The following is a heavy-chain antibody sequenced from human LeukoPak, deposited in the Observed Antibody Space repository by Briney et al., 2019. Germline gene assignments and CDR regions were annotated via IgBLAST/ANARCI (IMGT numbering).Heavy chain of an antibody. Sequence: GGSLRLSCAASGFTSSSYSMNWVRQAPGKGLEWVSSISSSSSYIYYADSVKGRFTISRDNAKNSLYLQMNSLRAEDTAVYYCARESDSGYSYGDYWGQGTLVTVSS. CDR3: ARESDSGYSYGDY. CDR1: GFTSSSYS. D-gene: IGHD5-18*01. CDR2: ISSSSSYI. V-gene: IGHV3-21*01. J-gene: IGHJ4*02.